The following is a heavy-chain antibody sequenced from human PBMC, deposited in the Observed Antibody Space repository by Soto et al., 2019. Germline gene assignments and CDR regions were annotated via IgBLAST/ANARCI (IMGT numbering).Heavy chain of an antibody. D-gene: IGHD1-1*01. Sequence: SLRLSCNGSGFTFSSFAIQWVRQAPGKGLEWVAAISDDGTNKYTADSVKGRFTISRDNSRNTVYLQVNSLRIEDTAAYYCARRLTTTVTAMGYWGQGTPVTVSS. CDR1: GFTFSSFA. CDR2: ISDDGTNK. CDR3: ARRLTTTVTAMGY. J-gene: IGHJ4*02. V-gene: IGHV3-30*04.